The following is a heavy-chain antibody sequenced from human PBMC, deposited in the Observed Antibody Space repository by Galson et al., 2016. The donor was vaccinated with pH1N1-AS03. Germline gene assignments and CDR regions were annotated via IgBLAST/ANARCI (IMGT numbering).Heavy chain of an antibody. Sequence: SLRLSCAASGFNLSTYWIHWVRQGPGKGLVWVSRISSDDSGTSYADSVRGRFTISRDDAKNTVFMQLNSLRPEDKAVYYCATFGGEPDYWGQGTLVTVSS. CDR3: ATFGGEPDY. J-gene: IGHJ4*02. D-gene: IGHD1-14*01. CDR2: ISSDDSGT. CDR1: GFNLSTYW. V-gene: IGHV3-74*01.